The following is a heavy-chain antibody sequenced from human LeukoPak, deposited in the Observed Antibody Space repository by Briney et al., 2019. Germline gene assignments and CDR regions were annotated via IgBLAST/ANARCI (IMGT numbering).Heavy chain of an antibody. CDR3: ARQGPGSPGPDFDL. J-gene: IGHJ4*02. V-gene: IGHV4-39*01. D-gene: IGHD3-10*01. Sequence: SETLSLTCTVSGGSISSISYYWDWIRQPPGKGLEWIGSVYYSGATYYNPSLKSRVTISVDTSKNQFSLRLTSVTAADTAVYYCARQGPGSPGPDFDLWGQGTLVTVSS. CDR1: GGSISSISYY. CDR2: VYYSGAT.